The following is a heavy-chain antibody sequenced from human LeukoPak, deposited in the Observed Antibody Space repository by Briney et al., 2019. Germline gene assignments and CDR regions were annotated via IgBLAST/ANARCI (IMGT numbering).Heavy chain of an antibody. CDR3: ARETPSRGYSGYDWGADY. CDR2: IYHSGST. CDR1: GGSISSGGYY. V-gene: IGHV4-30-2*01. J-gene: IGHJ4*02. D-gene: IGHD5-12*01. Sequence: SGTLSHTCTVSGGSISSGGYYWSWIRQPPGKGLEWIGYIYHSGSTYYNPSLKSRVTISVDRSKNQFSLKLSSVTAADTAVYYCARETPSRGYSGYDWGADYWGQGTLVTVSS.